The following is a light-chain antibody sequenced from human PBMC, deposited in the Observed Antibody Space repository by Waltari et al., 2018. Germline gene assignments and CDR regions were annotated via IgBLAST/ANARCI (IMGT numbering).Light chain of an antibody. CDR2: VNSDGSH. CDR1: RGHSSNI. V-gene: IGLV4-69*01. J-gene: IGLJ3*02. CDR3: QTGGHGTWV. Sequence: QLVLTQSPSASASLGASVKPTCPLDRGHSSNIIAWLQQQPEKGPRYLMRVNSDGSHSKGDEIPDRFSGSSSGAERYLTISSLQSEDEADYYCQTGGHGTWVFGGGTKLTVL.